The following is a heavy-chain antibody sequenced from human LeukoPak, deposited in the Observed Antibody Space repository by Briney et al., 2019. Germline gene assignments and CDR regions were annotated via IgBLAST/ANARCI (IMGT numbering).Heavy chain of an antibody. Sequence: ASVEVSCKASGFTFTSSAMQWVRQARGQRLEWIGWIVVGSGNTNYAQKFQERVTITRDMSTSTAYMELSSLRSEDTAVYYCAAGWFLYGDYFWAFDIWGQGTMVTVSS. J-gene: IGHJ3*02. CDR1: GFTFTSSA. D-gene: IGHD4-17*01. CDR3: AAGWFLYGDYFWAFDI. V-gene: IGHV1-58*02. CDR2: IVVGSGNT.